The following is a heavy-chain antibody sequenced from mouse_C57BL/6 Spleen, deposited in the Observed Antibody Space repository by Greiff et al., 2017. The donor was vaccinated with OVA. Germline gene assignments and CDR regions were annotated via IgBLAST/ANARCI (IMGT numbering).Heavy chain of an antibody. CDR2: ISDGGSYT. CDR1: GFTFSSYA. V-gene: IGHV5-4*01. CDR3: ARDDDY. Sequence: EVKVEESGGGLVKPGGSLKLSCAASGFTFSSYAMSWVRQTPEKRLEWVATISDGGSYTYYPDNVKGRFTISRDNAKNNLYLQMSHLKSEDTAMYYCARDDDYWGQGTTLTVSS. J-gene: IGHJ2*01.